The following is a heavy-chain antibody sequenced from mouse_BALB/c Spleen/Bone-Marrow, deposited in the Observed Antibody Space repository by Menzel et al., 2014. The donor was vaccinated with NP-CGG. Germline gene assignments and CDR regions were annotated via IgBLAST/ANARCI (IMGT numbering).Heavy chain of an antibody. V-gene: IGHV2-6-7*01. CDR1: GFSFTGYG. Sequence: VQLVESGPGLVAPSQSLSITCTVSGFSFTGYGVHWVRQPPGKGLEWLGMIWGDGSTDYNSALKSRLSISKDNSKSQVFLKRNRLQTDDTARYYCARDGYGAMDYWGQGTSVTVSS. CDR2: IWGDGST. J-gene: IGHJ4*01. D-gene: IGHD2-2*01. CDR3: ARDGYGAMDY.